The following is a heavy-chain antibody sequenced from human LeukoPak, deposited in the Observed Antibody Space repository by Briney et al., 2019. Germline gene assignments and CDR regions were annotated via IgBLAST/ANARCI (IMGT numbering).Heavy chain of an antibody. CDR3: AKDQDYYDSSGSDY. CDR2: IKHDGSEI. Sequence: GGSLRLSCAASGFSFSSYWMTWVRQAPGKGLEWVANIKHDGSEINYVESVKGRFTISRDNAKNSLYLQMNSLRAEDTAVYYCAKDQDYYDSSGSDYWGQGTLVTVSS. D-gene: IGHD3-22*01. CDR1: GFSFSSYW. V-gene: IGHV3-7*05. J-gene: IGHJ4*02.